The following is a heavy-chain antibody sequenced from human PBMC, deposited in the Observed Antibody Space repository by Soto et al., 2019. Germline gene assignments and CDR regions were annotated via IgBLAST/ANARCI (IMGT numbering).Heavy chain of an antibody. CDR3: ARRALPQCINGVCYKDGFWDY. D-gene: IGHD2-8*01. CDR2: IYYIGTT. CDR1: VGSFSSGGYY. Sequence: TLSLTCTVSVGSFSSGGYYWSWILQHPGTGLEWIGYIYYIGTTYFNPSLKSRASISLDTSKNEFSLKLTSVTAADTAVYYCARRALPQCINGVCYKDGFWDYWGQGALVTVSS. J-gene: IGHJ4*02. V-gene: IGHV4-31*03.